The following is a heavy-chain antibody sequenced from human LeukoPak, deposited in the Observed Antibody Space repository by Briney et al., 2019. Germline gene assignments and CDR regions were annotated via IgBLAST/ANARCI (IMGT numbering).Heavy chain of an antibody. J-gene: IGHJ4*02. CDR1: GFTFSSYG. D-gene: IGHD3-3*01. V-gene: IGHV3-30*19. CDR3: AKDRPNDFWSGYSFDY. CDR2: ISYDGSNK. Sequence: GGSLRLSCAASGFTFSSYGMHWVRQAPGKGLEWVAVISYDGSNKYYADSVKGRFTISRDNSKNTLYLQRNSLRAEDTAVYYCAKDRPNDFWSGYSFDYWGQGTLVTVSS.